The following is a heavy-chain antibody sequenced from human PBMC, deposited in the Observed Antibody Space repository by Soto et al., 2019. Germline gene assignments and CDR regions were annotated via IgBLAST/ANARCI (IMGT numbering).Heavy chain of an antibody. CDR3: ARHYASGTYSVDY. CDR2: INSDGSST. D-gene: IGHD3-10*01. J-gene: IGHJ4*02. V-gene: IGHV3-74*01. Sequence: GGSLRLSCAATEFTFSNHLMHWVRQAPGKGLVWVSRINSDGSSTSYANSVKGRFTISRDNAKNTVYLQMNSLRAEDTAVYYCARHYASGTYSVDYWGQGTLVTVSS. CDR1: EFTFSNHL.